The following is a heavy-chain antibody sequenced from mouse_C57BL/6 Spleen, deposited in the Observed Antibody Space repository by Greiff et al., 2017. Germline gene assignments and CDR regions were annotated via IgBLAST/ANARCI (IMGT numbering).Heavy chain of an antibody. CDR2: IDPSDSET. CDR1: GYTFTSYW. J-gene: IGHJ4*01. Sequence: QVQLQQPGAELVRPGSSVKLSCKASGYTFTSYWMHWVKQRPIQGLEWIGNIDPSDSETHYNQKFKDKATLTVDKSSSTAYMQLSSLTSEDSAVYYCARISNYESYAMDYWGQGTSGTVSS. V-gene: IGHV1-52*01. CDR3: ARISNYESYAMDY. D-gene: IGHD2-5*01.